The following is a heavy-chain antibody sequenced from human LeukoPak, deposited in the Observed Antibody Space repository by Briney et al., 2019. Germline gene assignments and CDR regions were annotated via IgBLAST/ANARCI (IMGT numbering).Heavy chain of an antibody. CDR3: ARDSEAKYDSSGYYPSYFDY. CDR1: GYTFTSYG. CDR2: ISAYNGNT. D-gene: IGHD3-22*01. J-gene: IGHJ4*02. V-gene: IGHV1-18*01. Sequence: ASVTVSCKASGYTFTSYGISWVRQAPGQGLEWMGWISAYNGNTNYAQKLQGRVTITTDTSTSTAYMELRSLRSDDTAVYYCARDSEAKYDSSGYYPSYFDYWGQGTLVTVSS.